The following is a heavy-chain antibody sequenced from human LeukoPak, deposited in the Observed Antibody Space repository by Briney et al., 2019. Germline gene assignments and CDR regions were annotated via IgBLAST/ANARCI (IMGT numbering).Heavy chain of an antibody. D-gene: IGHD3-16*01. V-gene: IGHV3-48*03. CDR2: ITSGGGVI. CDR3: ARKRLADLGDDTSFGGTPFDS. CDR1: GFTFETYH. J-gene: IGHJ4*02. Sequence: GGSLRLSCVASGFTFETYHMNWVRQAPGKGLEWLSGITSGGGVIYYADSVKGRFTISRDDATNSVFLQMSGLTVADTAVYYCARKRLADLGDDTSFGGTPFDSWGQGTLVIVSA.